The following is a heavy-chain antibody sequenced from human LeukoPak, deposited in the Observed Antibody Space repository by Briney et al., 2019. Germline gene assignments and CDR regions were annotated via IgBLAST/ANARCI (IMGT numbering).Heavy chain of an antibody. D-gene: IGHD2-21*02. J-gene: IGHJ4*02. CDR1: GFTFSSHL. CDR3: NCGGDCVGMILV. CDR2: INQDGTEK. Sequence: PGGSLRLSCAASGFTFSSHLMIWVRQAPGKGLEWVANINQDGTEKYYVDSVKGRFTISRDNAKNSLHLQMNSLRTEDTAVYYCNCGGDCVGMILVWGQGTLGTASS. V-gene: IGHV3-7*01.